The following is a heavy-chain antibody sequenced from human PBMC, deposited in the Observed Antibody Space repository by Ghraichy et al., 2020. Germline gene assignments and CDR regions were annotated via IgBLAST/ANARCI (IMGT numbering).Heavy chain of an antibody. D-gene: IGHD1-26*01. J-gene: IGHJ1*01. CDR3: ATFSGSYGYFHQ. Sequence: SETLFLTCTVSGGSISGYYWSWIRQPPGEGLEWIGYISYSGSTDYNPSLTSRVTISLDTSKNHFSLKLTSVTAADTAVYYCATFSGSYGYFHQWGQGTLVTVSS. CDR2: ISYSGST. CDR1: GGSISGYY. V-gene: IGHV4-59*01.